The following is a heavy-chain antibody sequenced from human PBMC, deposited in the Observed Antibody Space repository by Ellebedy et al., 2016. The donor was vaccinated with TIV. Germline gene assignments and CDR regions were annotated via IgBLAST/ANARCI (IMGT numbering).Heavy chain of an antibody. CDR3: ARVMRDGYNYRFYFDY. J-gene: IGHJ4*02. CDR1: GVSISSYS. V-gene: IGHV4-59*01. Sequence: MPSETLSLTCTVSGVSISSYSWSWIRQPPGKGLEWIGYISHSGSVNSNPSPKSRVTVSEDTSKNQFSLTLSSVTAADTAVYYCARVMRDGYNYRFYFDYWGQGTLVTVSS. D-gene: IGHD5-24*01. CDR2: ISHSGSV.